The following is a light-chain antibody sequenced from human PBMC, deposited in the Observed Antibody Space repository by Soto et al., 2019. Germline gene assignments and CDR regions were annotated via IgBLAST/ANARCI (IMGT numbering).Light chain of an antibody. CDR1: SSDVGGYNY. J-gene: IGLJ2*01. CDR2: RVS. CDR3: SSYAGSDNWV. V-gene: IGLV2-8*01. Sequence: QSALTQPPSASGSLGQSVTISCTGTSSDVGGYNYVSWYQQHPGKAPKLMISRVSERPSGVPDRFSGSKSGNTASLTVSGLQGEDEADYYCSSYAGSDNWVFGGGTKLTVL.